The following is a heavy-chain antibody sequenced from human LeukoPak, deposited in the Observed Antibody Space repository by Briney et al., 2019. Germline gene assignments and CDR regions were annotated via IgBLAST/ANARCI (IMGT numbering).Heavy chain of an antibody. D-gene: IGHD1-1*01. CDR3: VKELERKGYFDN. Sequence: GGSLRLSCAASGFTFSAYDMNWVRQATGKGLEWVPAIGTTDDTYYPGSMKGRFTISRDNSKNTLFLQMNSLRSEDMAVFYCVKELERKGYFDNWGQGTLVTVSS. V-gene: IGHV3-13*01. J-gene: IGHJ4*02. CDR1: GFTFSAYD. CDR2: IGTTDDT.